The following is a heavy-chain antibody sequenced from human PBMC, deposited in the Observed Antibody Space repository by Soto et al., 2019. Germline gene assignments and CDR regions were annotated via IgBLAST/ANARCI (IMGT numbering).Heavy chain of an antibody. Sequence: PGGSLRLSCAASGFTFSDYYIHWIRRAPGKGLEWISYISGNGEIIQYAASARGRFTISRDNAENSAYLEMDSLRAEDTALYYCARDVDADFRTDFDYWGRGTLVTVSS. D-gene: IGHD4-17*01. V-gene: IGHV3-11*01. CDR2: ISGNGEII. CDR1: GFTFSDYY. CDR3: ARDVDADFRTDFDY. J-gene: IGHJ4*02.